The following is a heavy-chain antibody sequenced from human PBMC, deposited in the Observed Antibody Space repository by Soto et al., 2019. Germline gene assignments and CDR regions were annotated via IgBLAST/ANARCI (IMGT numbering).Heavy chain of an antibody. CDR1: GYTFTSYG. J-gene: IGHJ5*02. V-gene: IGHV1-69*04. Sequence: GASVKVSCKASGYTFTSYGISWVRQAPGQGLEWMGRIIPILGIANYAQKFQGRVTITADKSTSTAYMELSSLRSEDTAVYYCARGPYYYDSSGYSIDPWGQGTLVTVSS. CDR3: ARGPYYYDSSGYSIDP. CDR2: IIPILGIA. D-gene: IGHD3-22*01.